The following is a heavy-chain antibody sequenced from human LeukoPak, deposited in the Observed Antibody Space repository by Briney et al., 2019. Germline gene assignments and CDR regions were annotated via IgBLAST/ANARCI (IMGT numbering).Heavy chain of an antibody. CDR1: GFTFSSYW. Sequence: GGSLRLSCAASGFTFSSYWMSWVRQAPGKGLEWVANIKQDGSEKYYVDSVKGRFTISRDNAKNSLYLQMNSLRAEDTAVYYCARSHSVLLWFGDDYWGQGTLVTVSS. J-gene: IGHJ4*02. CDR3: ARSHSVLLWFGDDY. CDR2: IKQDGSEK. V-gene: IGHV3-7*01. D-gene: IGHD3-10*01.